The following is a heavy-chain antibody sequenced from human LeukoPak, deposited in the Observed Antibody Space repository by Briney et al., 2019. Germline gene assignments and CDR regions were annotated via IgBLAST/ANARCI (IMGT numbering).Heavy chain of an antibody. Sequence: SETLSLTCAVYGGSCSGYYWSWIRQPPGKGLEWIGYIYYSGSTNYNPSLKSRVTISVDTSKNQFSLKLSSVTAADTAVYYCARTPFVWGQGTLVTVSS. CDR2: IYYSGST. CDR3: ARTPFV. J-gene: IGHJ4*02. V-gene: IGHV4-59*01. CDR1: GGSCSGYY.